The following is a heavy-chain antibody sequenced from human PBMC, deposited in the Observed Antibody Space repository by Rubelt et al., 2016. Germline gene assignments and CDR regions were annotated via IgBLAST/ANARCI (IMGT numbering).Heavy chain of an antibody. V-gene: IGHV4-38-2*02. CDR2: IYHSGST. CDR3: ARAPAAAGPFDP. D-gene: IGHD6-25*01. Sequence: QVQLQESGPGLVKPSETLSLTCTVSGYSISSGYYWGWIRQPPGKGLEWIGSIYHSGSTNYNPSLKSRGTISVDTSKNQFSLKLSSVTAADTAVYYWARAPAAAGPFDPWGQGTLVTVSS. CDR1: GYSISSGYY. J-gene: IGHJ5*02.